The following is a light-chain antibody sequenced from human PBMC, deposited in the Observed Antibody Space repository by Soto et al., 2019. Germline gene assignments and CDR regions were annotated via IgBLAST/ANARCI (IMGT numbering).Light chain of an antibody. J-gene: IGKJ1*01. Sequence: ESVLTQSPGTLSLSPGERATLSCRASQTVSSSLAWYQQKPGQAPRLLISGASTRAAAIPDRFSGSVSGTDFTLTINRLEPEDFAVYYCQQYGGSPRTFGQGNKVEIK. CDR1: QTVSSS. V-gene: IGKV3-20*01. CDR2: GAS. CDR3: QQYGGSPRT.